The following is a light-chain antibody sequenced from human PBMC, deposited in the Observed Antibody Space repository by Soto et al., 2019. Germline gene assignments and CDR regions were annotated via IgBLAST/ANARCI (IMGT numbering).Light chain of an antibody. J-gene: IGKJ5*01. V-gene: IGKV3D-20*02. CDR3: QQRSSWSGIT. Sequence: EIVLTQSPGTLSLSPGERATLSCRASQSVSSSYLAWYQQKPGQAPRLLIYGASTRATGIPARFSGSGSGTDFTLTISSLEPEDFAVYYCQQRSSWSGITFGQGTRLEIK. CDR2: GAS. CDR1: QSVSSSY.